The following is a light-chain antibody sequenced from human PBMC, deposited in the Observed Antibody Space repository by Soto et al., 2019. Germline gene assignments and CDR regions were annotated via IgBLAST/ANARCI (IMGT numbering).Light chain of an antibody. CDR1: QSVSSSY. V-gene: IGKV3-20*01. CDR3: QQYDSSPKT. J-gene: IGKJ1*01. CDR2: GAS. Sequence: EIVLPQSPGTLSLSPGESATLSCRASQSVSSSYLAWYQQKPGQAPRLLIYGASSRATGIPDRFSGSGSGTDFTLTISRLEPEDFAVYYCQQYDSSPKTVGRGTKVDIK.